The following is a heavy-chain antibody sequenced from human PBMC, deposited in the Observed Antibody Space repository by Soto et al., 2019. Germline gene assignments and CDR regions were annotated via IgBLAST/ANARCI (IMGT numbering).Heavy chain of an antibody. CDR2: ISGSGGST. J-gene: IGHJ4*02. CDR1: GFTFSSYA. CDR3: AKGDIVVVVAATLHYFDY. D-gene: IGHD2-15*01. Sequence: PGGSLRLSCAASGFTFSSYAMSWVRQAPGKGLEWVSAISGSGGSTYYADSVKGRFTISRDNSKNTLYLQMNSLRAEDTAVYYCAKGDIVVVVAATLHYFDYWGQGTLVTVSS. V-gene: IGHV3-23*01.